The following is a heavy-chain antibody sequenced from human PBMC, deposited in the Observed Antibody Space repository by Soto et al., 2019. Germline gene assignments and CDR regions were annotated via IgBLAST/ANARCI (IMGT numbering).Heavy chain of an antibody. D-gene: IGHD2-2*01. V-gene: IGHV4-34*01. CDR3: ARVRYYCSSTSCYQGAFDI. Sequence: SETLSLTCAVYGGSFSGYYWSWIRQPPGKGLEWIGEINHSGSTNYNPSLKSRFTISVDTSKNQFSLKLSSVTAADTAVYYCARVRYYCSSTSCYQGAFDIWGQGTMVTVSS. CDR2: INHSGST. CDR1: GGSFSGYY. J-gene: IGHJ3*02.